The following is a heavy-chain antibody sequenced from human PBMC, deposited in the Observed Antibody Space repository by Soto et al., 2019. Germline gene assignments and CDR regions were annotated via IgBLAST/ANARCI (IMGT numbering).Heavy chain of an antibody. CDR3: ARAYSYCSFDY. CDR1: GGSISSYY. V-gene: IGHV4-59*01. J-gene: IGHJ4*02. CDR2: IYYSGSS. D-gene: IGHD5-18*01. Sequence: SETLSLTCTVSGGSISSYYWSWIRQPPGKGLEWIGCIYYSGSSNYNPSLKSRVTISVDTSKNQFSLKLSSVTAADTAVYYCARAYSYCSFDYWGQGTLVTVSS.